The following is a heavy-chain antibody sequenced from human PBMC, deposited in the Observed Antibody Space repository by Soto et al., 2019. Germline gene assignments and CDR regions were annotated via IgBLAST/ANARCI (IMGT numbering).Heavy chain of an antibody. D-gene: IGHD3-10*01. J-gene: IGHJ4*02. V-gene: IGHV3-23*01. CDR3: AKKVNSGSGSQFFDY. CDR2: FRSGGDDDTT. Sequence: EVQLLESGGGLVQPGGSLRLSCAASGFTFSSYSMSWVRQAPGKGLEWVSGFRSGGDDDTTYYADSVRGRFTISRDNSKNPLLLQMNSLRAEDTAIYYCAKKVNSGSGSQFFDYWGQGTLVTVSS. CDR1: GFTFSSYS.